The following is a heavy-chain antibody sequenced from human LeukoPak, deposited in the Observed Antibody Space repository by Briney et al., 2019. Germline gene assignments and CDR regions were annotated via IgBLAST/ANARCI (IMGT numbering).Heavy chain of an antibody. J-gene: IGHJ4*02. Sequence: ASVKVSCKAPGYTFTGYYMHWVRQAPGQGLEWMGWINPNSGGTNYAQKFQGRVTMTRDTSISTAYMELSRLRSDDTAVYYCAIGSGWYHYFDYWGQGTLVTVSS. CDR3: AIGSGWYHYFDY. CDR2: INPNSGGT. CDR1: GYTFTGYY. D-gene: IGHD6-19*01. V-gene: IGHV1-2*02.